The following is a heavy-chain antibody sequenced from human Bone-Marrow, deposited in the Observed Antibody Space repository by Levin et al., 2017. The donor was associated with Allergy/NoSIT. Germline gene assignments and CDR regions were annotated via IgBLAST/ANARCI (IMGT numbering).Heavy chain of an antibody. J-gene: IGHJ4*02. D-gene: IGHD3-3*01. CDR2: IYWDEDK. CDR1: GFSFSDNGEA. V-gene: IGHV2-5*02. CDR3: AHRTYYDGSDMYFDY. Sequence: SGPTLVKPTQTLTLTCSFSGFSFSDNGEAVGWVRPPPGKALEWLGIIYWDEDKRYSPSLRSRLTITKDTSKNQVVLTMTNMDTVDTATYYCAHRTYYDGSDMYFDYWGQGARVTVSS.